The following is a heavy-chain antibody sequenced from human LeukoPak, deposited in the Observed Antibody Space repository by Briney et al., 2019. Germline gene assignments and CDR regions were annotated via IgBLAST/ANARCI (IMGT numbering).Heavy chain of an antibody. CDR2: ISPSGDIK. CDR3: AKARYCSGGSCFPQLTPDY. CDR1: GFTFSRHG. J-gene: IGHJ4*02. D-gene: IGHD2-15*01. Sequence: AGGSLRLSCVASGFTFSRHGMNWVRQAPGKGLEWVSGISPSGDIKYYVDSVKGRFTVSRDNSKNTLYLQINGLRDEDTAVYYCAKARYCSGGSCFPQLTPDYWGQGTLVTVSS. V-gene: IGHV3-23*01.